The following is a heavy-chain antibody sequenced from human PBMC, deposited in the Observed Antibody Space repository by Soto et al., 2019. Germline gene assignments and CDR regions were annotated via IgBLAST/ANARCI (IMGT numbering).Heavy chain of an antibody. CDR3: ARALVGATNRYDYGMDV. CDR1: GYTFTSYY. D-gene: IGHD1-26*01. CDR2: INPSGGST. Sequence: QVQLVQSGAEVKKPGASVKVSCKASGYTFTSYYMHWVRQAPGQGLEWMGIINPSGGSTSYAQKFQGRVTMTRDTSTSTVYMELSSLRSEDTAVYYCARALVGATNRYDYGMDVWGQGTTVTVSS. V-gene: IGHV1-46*01. J-gene: IGHJ6*02.